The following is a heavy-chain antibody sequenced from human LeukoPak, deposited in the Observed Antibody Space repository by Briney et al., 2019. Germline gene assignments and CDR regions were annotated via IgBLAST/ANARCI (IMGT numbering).Heavy chain of an antibody. D-gene: IGHD2-2*02. CDR3: ARGPKYAYCSSTSCYSAFDI. Sequence: SETLSLTCTVSGGSISSSSYYWGWIRQPPGKGLEWIGSIYYSGSTYYNPSLKSRVTISVDTSKNQFSLKLSSVTAADTAVYYCARGPKYAYCSSTSCYSAFDIWGQGTMVTVSS. V-gene: IGHV4-39*07. CDR2: IYYSGST. CDR1: GGSISSSSYY. J-gene: IGHJ3*02.